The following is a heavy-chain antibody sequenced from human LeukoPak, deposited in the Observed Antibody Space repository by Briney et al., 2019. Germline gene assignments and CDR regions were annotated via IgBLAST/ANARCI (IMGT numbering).Heavy chain of an antibody. CDR2: MNPNSANT. D-gene: IGHD5-18*01. J-gene: IGHJ5*02. CDR1: GYTFTSHD. Sequence: RASVKVSCKASGYTFTSHDINWVRQATGQGLEGMGWMNPNSANTGCAQKFQGRVTMTRNTSISTAYMELSSLRSEDTAVCYCARAVISGYSYENWFDPWGQGTLVTVSS. V-gene: IGHV1-8*01. CDR3: ARAVISGYSYENWFDP.